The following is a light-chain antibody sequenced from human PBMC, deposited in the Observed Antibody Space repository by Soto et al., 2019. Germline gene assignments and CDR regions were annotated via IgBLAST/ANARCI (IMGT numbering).Light chain of an antibody. J-gene: IGKJ1*01. V-gene: IGKV1-5*03. Sequence: DIQMTQSPSTLSASVGDRVTITCRASQSISNWLAWYQQKPGKAPKLLIYKASNLESGVPSRFSGSGSGTEFTLTISSLQPDDFATYYCQQYTNYSWTFGQGTKVEIK. CDR3: QQYTNYSWT. CDR2: KAS. CDR1: QSISNW.